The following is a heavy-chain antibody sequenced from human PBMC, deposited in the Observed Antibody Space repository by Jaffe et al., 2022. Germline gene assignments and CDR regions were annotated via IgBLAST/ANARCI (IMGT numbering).Heavy chain of an antibody. J-gene: IGHJ1*01. CDR2: INAGNGNT. Sequence: QVQLVQSGAEVKKPGASVKVSCKASGYTFTSYAMHWVRQAPGQRLEWMGWINAGNGNTKYSQKFQGRVTITRDTSASTAYMELSSLRSEDTAVYYCARESDYDYIWGSYRQYFQHWGQGTLVTVSS. V-gene: IGHV1-3*01. CDR1: GYTFTSYA. CDR3: ARESDYDYIWGSYRQYFQH. D-gene: IGHD3-16*02.